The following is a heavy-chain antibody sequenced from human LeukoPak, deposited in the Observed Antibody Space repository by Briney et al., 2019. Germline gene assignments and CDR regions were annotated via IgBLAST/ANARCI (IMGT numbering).Heavy chain of an antibody. CDR3: ARGGLGYCTNGVCAYYFDY. D-gene: IGHD2-8*01. V-gene: IGHV1-69*13. J-gene: IGHJ4*02. CDR2: IIPIFGTA. Sequence: GASVKVSCKASGGTFSSYAISWVRQAPGQGLEWMGGIIPIFGTASYAQKFQGRVTITADESTSTAYMELSSLRSEDTAVYYCARGGLGYCTNGVCAYYFDYWGQGTLVTVSS. CDR1: GGTFSSYA.